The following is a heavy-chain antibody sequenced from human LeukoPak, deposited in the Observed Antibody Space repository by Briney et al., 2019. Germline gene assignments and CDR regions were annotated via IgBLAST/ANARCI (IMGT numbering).Heavy chain of an antibody. J-gene: IGHJ4*02. CDR2: IKQDGSEK. V-gene: IGHV3-7*05. CDR3: ARDGDY. Sequence: PSETLSLTCTVSGGSISSYYWSWVRQAPGKGLEWVANIKQDGSEKYYVDSVKGRFTISRDNAKNSLYLQMNSLRAEDTAVYYCARDGDYWGQGTLVTVSS. CDR1: GGSISSYY.